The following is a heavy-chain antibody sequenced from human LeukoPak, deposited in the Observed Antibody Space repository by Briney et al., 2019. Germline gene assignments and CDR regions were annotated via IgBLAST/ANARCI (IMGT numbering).Heavy chain of an antibody. D-gene: IGHD3-22*01. J-gene: IGHJ4*02. CDR1: GGSISSYY. Sequence: PSETLSLTCTVSGGSISSYYWSWIRQPPGKGLEWFGYIYYSGSTNYNPSLKSRVTISVDTSKNQFSLKLSSVTAADTAVYYCARGRSSYYDSSGYVDYWGQGTLVTVSS. CDR3: ARGRSSYYDSSGYVDY. V-gene: IGHV4-59*01. CDR2: IYYSGST.